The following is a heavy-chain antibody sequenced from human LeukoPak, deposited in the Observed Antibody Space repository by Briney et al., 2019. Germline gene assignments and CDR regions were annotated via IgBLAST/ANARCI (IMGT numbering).Heavy chain of an antibody. V-gene: IGHV3-30-3*01. Sequence: GGSLRLSCAASGFTFSSYAMHWVRQAPGKGLEWVAVISYDGSNKYYADSVKGRFTISRDNSKNTLYLQMNSLRVEDTAVYYCTRGPPDGSGNYYPGDFWGQGTLVTVSS. CDR3: TRGPPDGSGNYYPGDF. CDR2: ISYDGSNK. D-gene: IGHD3-10*01. J-gene: IGHJ4*02. CDR1: GFTFSSYA.